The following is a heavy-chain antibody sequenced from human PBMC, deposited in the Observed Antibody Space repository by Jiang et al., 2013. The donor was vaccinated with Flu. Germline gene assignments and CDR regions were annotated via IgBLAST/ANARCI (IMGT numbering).Heavy chain of an antibody. CDR1: GFSLSTTGVC. CDR2: IDWDDDK. CDR3: ARIIVRVGATPGGMDV. J-gene: IGHJ6*02. Sequence: KPTQTLTLTCTFSGFSLSTTGVCVSWIRQPPGKALEWLARIDWDDDKYYSTSLKTRLTISKDTSKNQVVLTMTNMDPVDTATYYCARIIVRVGATPGGMDVWGQGTTVTVSS. D-gene: IGHD1-26*01. V-gene: IGHV2-70*11.